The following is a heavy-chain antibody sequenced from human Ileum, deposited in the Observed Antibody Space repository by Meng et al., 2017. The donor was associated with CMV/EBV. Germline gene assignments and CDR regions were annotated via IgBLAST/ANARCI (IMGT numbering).Heavy chain of an antibody. CDR2: IRQDGSEI. CDR1: GFTFGDYA. Sequence: GESLKISCTASGFTFGDYAMHWVRQAPGKGLEWVANIRQDGSEIHYVDSVKGRFTMSRDNVKNSLYLQMNSLRADDTAMYYCARGARDSVYQYFDYWGQGALVTVSS. CDR3: ARGARDSVYQYFDY. D-gene: IGHD3-22*01. J-gene: IGHJ4*02. V-gene: IGHV3-7*01.